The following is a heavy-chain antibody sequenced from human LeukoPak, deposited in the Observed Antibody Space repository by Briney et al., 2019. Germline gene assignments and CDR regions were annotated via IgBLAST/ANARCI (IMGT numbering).Heavy chain of an antibody. V-gene: IGHV3-9*01. D-gene: IGHD3-10*01. CDR2: ISWNSGSI. CDR3: AKAFRGVITAPFGFDP. CDR1: GFTFYDYA. Sequence: GGSLRLSCAASGFTFYDYAMHWVRQAPGKGLEWVSGISWNSGSIGYADSVKGRFTISRDNAKNSLYLQMNSLRAEDTALYYCAKAFRGVITAPFGFDPWGQGTLVTVSS. J-gene: IGHJ5*02.